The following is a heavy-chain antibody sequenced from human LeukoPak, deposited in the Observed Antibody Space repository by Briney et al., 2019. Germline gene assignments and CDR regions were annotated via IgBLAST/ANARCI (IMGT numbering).Heavy chain of an antibody. CDR3: ARFLARVGFDP. V-gene: IGHV4-39*02. J-gene: IGHJ5*02. CDR2: ISYNWTT. Sequence: SETLSLTCTVSGGSISSSDFGWVWLRQSPGKGLEWLATISYNWTTYYNPPLTSRSAITLDSSKKLYALKLSSVAAADTALYYGARFLARVGFDPWGQGTLVTVSS. D-gene: IGHD2-2*01. CDR1: GGSISSSDFG.